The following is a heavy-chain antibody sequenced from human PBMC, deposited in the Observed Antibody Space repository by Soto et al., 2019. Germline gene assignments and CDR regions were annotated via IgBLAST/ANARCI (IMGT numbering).Heavy chain of an antibody. J-gene: IGHJ3*02. CDR1: GFTFSSYW. CDR3: AREGGYDSSGYPDAFDI. V-gene: IGHV3-7*01. CDR2: IKQDGSEK. Sequence: GGSLRLSCAASGFTFSSYWMSWVRQAPGKGLEWVANIKQDGSEKYYVDSVKGRFTISRDNAKNSLYLQMNSLRAEDPAVDYCAREGGYDSSGYPDAFDIWGQGTMVTVSS. D-gene: IGHD3-22*01.